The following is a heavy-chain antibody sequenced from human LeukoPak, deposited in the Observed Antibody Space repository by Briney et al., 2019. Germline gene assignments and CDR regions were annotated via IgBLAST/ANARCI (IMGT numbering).Heavy chain of an antibody. CDR3: AKLAASETGEGS. D-gene: IGHD6-13*01. Sequence: ASVKVSCKTSGYTFTSYYMHWVRQAPGQGLEWMGIINPSGGSTSYAQKFQGRVTMTRDTSTSTVYMELSSLRSEDTAIYYCAKLAASETGEGSWGQGTLVTVSS. CDR1: GYTFTSYY. J-gene: IGHJ5*02. CDR2: INPSGGST. V-gene: IGHV1-46*01.